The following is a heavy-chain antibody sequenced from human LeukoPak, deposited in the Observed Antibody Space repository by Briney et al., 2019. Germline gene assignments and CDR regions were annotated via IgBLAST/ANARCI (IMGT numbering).Heavy chain of an antibody. V-gene: IGHV3-21*01. D-gene: IGHD1-26*01. Sequence: GGSLRLSCAASGFTFSSYSMNWVRQAPGKGLEWVSSISSSSSYIYYADSVKGRFTISRDNAKNSLYLQMNSLRAEDTAVYYCARTGTMGAQYYYYYYGMDVWGQGTTVTVSS. CDR1: GFTFSSYS. CDR3: ARTGTMGAQYYYYYYGMDV. CDR2: ISSSSSYI. J-gene: IGHJ6*02.